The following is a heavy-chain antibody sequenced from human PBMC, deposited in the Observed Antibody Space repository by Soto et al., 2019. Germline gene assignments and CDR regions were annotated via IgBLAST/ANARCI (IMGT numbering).Heavy chain of an antibody. CDR2: IKQDGSEK. Sequence: GGSLRLFCADSGFTFSSDWMSCVRQAPGKGLEWVANIKQDGSEKYYVDSVKGRFTISRDNAKNSLYLQMNSLRAEDTAVYYCARDRYVEGFSWADAFDIWGQGTMVTVSS. CDR3: ARDRYVEGFSWADAFDI. J-gene: IGHJ3*02. D-gene: IGHD3-16*01. CDR1: GFTFSSDW. V-gene: IGHV3-7*03.